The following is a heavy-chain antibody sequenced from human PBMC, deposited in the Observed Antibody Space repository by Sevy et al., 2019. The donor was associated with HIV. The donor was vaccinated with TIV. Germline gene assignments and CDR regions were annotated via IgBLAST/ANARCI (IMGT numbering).Heavy chain of an antibody. CDR3: ARISGSYQWGCDY. Sequence: SETLSLTYTVSGASITSYYWSWIRQPPGKGLEWIGYFYYSGSANYNPSLKSRVTMSVDTSKNQFSLKLSSVTAADTAVYYCARISGSYQWGCDYWGQGTLVTVSS. CDR2: FYYSGSA. V-gene: IGHV4-59*12. J-gene: IGHJ4*02. D-gene: IGHD1-26*01. CDR1: GASITSYY.